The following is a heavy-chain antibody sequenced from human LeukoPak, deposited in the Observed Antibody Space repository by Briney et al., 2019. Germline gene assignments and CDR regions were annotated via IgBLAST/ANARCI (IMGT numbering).Heavy chain of an antibody. Sequence: GGSLRLSCAASAFTVSSNYMSWVRQAPGKGLEWVSVIYSGGSTYYADSVKGRFTISRDSSKNTLYLQMNSLRAEDTAVYYCARDQGSYGFDYWGQGTLVTVSS. CDR2: IYSGGST. J-gene: IGHJ4*02. V-gene: IGHV3-53*01. CDR1: AFTVSSNY. D-gene: IGHD1-26*01. CDR3: ARDQGSYGFDY.